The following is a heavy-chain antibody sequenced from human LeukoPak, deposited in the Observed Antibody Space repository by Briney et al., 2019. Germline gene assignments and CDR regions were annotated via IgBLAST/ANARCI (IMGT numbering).Heavy chain of an antibody. V-gene: IGHV4-4*07. J-gene: IGHJ6*03. CDR3: AREYTSGWPNYYYYYMGL. D-gene: IGHD6-19*01. CDR1: GGSISSYF. CDR2: VSPTGTA. Sequence: SETLSLTCTVSGGSISSYFWSWIRQATGKGLEWIGRVSPTGTATYSPSLTSRVTISVDTSRNQFSLRLNSVTAADAAVYYCAREYTSGWPNYYYYYMGLWGKGTTVTVSS.